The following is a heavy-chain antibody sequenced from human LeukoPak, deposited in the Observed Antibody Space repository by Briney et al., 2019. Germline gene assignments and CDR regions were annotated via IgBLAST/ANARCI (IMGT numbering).Heavy chain of an antibody. D-gene: IGHD2-15*01. V-gene: IGHV3-48*03. CDR3: AREDPRIIGYCSGGSCNWFDP. CDR2: ISSSGNTI. Sequence: PGGSLRLSCAASGFTFSSYEMNWVRQAPGKGLEWVSYISSSGNTIYYADSVKGRFTISRDNAKNSLYLQMNSLRAEDTAVYYCAREDPRIIGYCSGGSCNWFDPWGQGTLVIVSS. J-gene: IGHJ5*02. CDR1: GFTFSSYE.